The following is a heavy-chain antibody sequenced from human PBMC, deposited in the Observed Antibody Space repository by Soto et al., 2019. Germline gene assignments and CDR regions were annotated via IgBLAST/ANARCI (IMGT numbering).Heavy chain of an antibody. V-gene: IGHV4-4*07. J-gene: IGHJ3*02. CDR3: ARESSIGWFNSNAFDI. Sequence: SQTLSLTCTVSGGSISSYYWSWIRQPAGKGLEWIGRIYTRGSTNYNPSLKSRFTMSVDTSKNQFSLKLSSVPAADTAVYYCARESSIGWFNSNAFDIWGQGTMVTVSS. D-gene: IGHD6-19*01. CDR2: IYTRGST. CDR1: GGSISSYY.